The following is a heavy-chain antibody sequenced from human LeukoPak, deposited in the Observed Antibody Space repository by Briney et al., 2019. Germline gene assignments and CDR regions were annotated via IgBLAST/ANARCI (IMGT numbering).Heavy chain of an antibody. J-gene: IGHJ4*02. CDR3: AREPQKQNYYDSSGGLDY. CDR1: GFTFSCYR. Sequence: KAAGSLCFSCSGYGFTFSCYRMKWLRHAPGHGLMGVFSISSSSSYIYYAYSVKGRFTISRDNAKNSLYLQMNSLRAEDTAVYYCAREPQKQNYYDSSGGLDYWGQGTLVTVSS. CDR2: ISSSSSYI. D-gene: IGHD3-22*01. V-gene: IGHV3-21*01.